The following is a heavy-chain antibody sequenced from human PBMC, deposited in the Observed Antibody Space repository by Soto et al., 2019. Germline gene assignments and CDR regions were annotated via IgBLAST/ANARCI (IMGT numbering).Heavy chain of an antibody. Sequence: SETLSLTCTVSGGSISSSYWSWIRQPPGKGLEWLAYIYDDGSANYNPSLKSRATISLDMSKNQFSLKLTSVTAADTAVYYCARDKYCSGGSCRKNWFDPWGQGTLVTVS. CDR1: GGSISSSY. CDR2: IYDDGSA. D-gene: IGHD2-15*01. CDR3: ARDKYCSGGSCRKNWFDP. J-gene: IGHJ5*02. V-gene: IGHV4-59*01.